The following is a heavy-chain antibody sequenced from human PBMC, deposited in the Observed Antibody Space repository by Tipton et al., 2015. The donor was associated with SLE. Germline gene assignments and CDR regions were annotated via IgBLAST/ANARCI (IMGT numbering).Heavy chain of an antibody. J-gene: IGHJ6*02. CDR1: GFTFDDYT. Sequence: SLRLSCAASGFTFDDYTMNWVRQAPGKGLEWISLITWDGGSTYYADSVKGRFTISRDNSKKSLYLQMNSLTTEDSTLYYCAKASSVSLRGDYYFAMDVWGQGTTVTVSS. V-gene: IGHV3-43*01. D-gene: IGHD6-6*01. CDR3: AKASSVSLRGDYYFAMDV. CDR2: ITWDGGST.